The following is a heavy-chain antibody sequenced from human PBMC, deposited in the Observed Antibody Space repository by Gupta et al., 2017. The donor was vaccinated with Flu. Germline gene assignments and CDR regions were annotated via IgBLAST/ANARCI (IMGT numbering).Heavy chain of an antibody. CDR2: IYYSGST. D-gene: IGHD2/OR15-2a*01. J-gene: IGHJ6*02. Sequence: QVQLQESGPGLVKPSETLSLTCTVSGGSISSYYWSWIRQPPGKGLEWIGYIYYSGSTNDNPSLKSRVTISVDTAKNQFSLKLSSVTAADTAVYYGARGSNRNGMDVGGQGTTVTVSS. CDR1: GGSISSYY. CDR3: ARGSNRNGMDV. V-gene: IGHV4-59*01.